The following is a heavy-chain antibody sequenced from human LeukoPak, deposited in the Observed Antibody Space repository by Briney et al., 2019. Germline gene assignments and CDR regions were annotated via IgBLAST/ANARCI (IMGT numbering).Heavy chain of an antibody. CDR1: GFTFSSYG. Sequence: GGSLRLSCAASGFTFSSYGMHWVRQAPGKGLEWVAVIWYDGSNKYYADSVKGRFTISRDNSKNTLYLQMNSLRAEDTAVYYCARDHDILTGLDYWGQGTLVTVSS. V-gene: IGHV3-33*01. CDR2: IWYDGSNK. D-gene: IGHD3-9*01. CDR3: ARDHDILTGLDY. J-gene: IGHJ4*02.